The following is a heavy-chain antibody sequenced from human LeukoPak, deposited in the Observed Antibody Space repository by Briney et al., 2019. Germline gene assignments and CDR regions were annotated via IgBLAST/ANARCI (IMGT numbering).Heavy chain of an antibody. Sequence: GGSLRLSCAASGFTFGSYAMSWVRQAPGKGLEWVSAVSGSGGSTYYADSVKGRFTISRDNSKNTLYLQMNSLRAEDAAVYYCAKVPAAILFFDYWGQGTLVTVSS. D-gene: IGHD2-2*02. CDR1: GFTFGSYA. V-gene: IGHV3-23*01. CDR3: AKVPAAILFFDY. J-gene: IGHJ4*02. CDR2: VSGSGGST.